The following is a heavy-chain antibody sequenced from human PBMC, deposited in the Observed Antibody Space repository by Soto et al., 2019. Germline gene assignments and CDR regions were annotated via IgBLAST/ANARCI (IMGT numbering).Heavy chain of an antibody. J-gene: IGHJ4*02. D-gene: IGHD3-10*01. CDR2: ILQTGNT. Sequence: QVQLQESGARLVKPSGTLSLTCGVSGDSFSGSNWWTWIRQPPGKGLEWIGVILQTGNTELSPPRRSRITFSIDPSRKQFSMNLTSVTTTDTAVYYCSRSPRRVYGKWYVAWWGPGPLVTVSS. V-gene: IGHV4-4*02. CDR1: GDSFSGSNW. CDR3: SRSPRRVYGKWYVAW.